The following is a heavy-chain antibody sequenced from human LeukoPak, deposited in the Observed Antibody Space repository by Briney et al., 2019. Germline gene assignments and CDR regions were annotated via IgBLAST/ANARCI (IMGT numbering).Heavy chain of an antibody. CDR2: ISGSGGST. Sequence: GGSLRLSCAASGFTFSSYAMSWVRQAPGKGLEWVSAISGSGGSTYYADSVKGRFTISRDNSKNTLYLQMNSLRAEDTAVYYCATDGCSSTSRHIAGWFDPWGQGTLVTVSS. J-gene: IGHJ5*02. D-gene: IGHD2-2*02. V-gene: IGHV3-23*01. CDR1: GFTFSSYA. CDR3: ATDGCSSTSRHIAGWFDP.